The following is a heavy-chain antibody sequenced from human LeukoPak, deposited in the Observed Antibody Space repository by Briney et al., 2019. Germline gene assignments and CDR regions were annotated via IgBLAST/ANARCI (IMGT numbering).Heavy chain of an antibody. J-gene: IGHJ4*02. CDR1: GFTVSSSY. V-gene: IGHV3-66*01. CDR3: ARSYYDSSGYPHSDLDY. CDR2: IYSGGST. D-gene: IGHD3-22*01. Sequence: GGSLRLSCAASGFTVSSSYMSWVRQAPGKGLEWVSVIYSGGSTYYADSVKGRFTISRDNSKNTLFLQMNSLRAEDTAVYYCARSYYDSSGYPHSDLDYWGQGTLVTVSS.